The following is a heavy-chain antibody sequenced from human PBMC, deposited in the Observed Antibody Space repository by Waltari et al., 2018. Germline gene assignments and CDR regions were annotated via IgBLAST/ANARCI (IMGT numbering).Heavy chain of an antibody. Sequence: QVQLVQSGAEVKKPGASVKVSCKVSGYTLTELSMHWVRQAPGTGLGWMGGFYPEDCETIYAQKFQGRVTMTEDTSTDTAYMELSSLRSEDTAVYYCATEGYCSSTSCSYYYYYGMDVWGQGTTVTVSS. V-gene: IGHV1-24*01. D-gene: IGHD2-2*01. CDR2: FYPEDCET. CDR1: GYTLTELS. J-gene: IGHJ6*02. CDR3: ATEGYCSSTSCSYYYYYGMDV.